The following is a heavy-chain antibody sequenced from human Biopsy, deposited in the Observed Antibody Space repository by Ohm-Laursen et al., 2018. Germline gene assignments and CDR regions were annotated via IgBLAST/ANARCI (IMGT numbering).Heavy chain of an antibody. CDR1: GGSISGSS. D-gene: IGHD6-19*01. J-gene: IGHJ3*02. CDR2: ISYSRDT. Sequence: GTLSLTCTVSGGSISGSSWSWIRQAPGKGLEWIGYISYSRDTNYNPSPKSRITISGDTSKNQFSLKLTSVTAADTAVYYCAKHGSGWTGDDAFHIWGQGTMVTVSS. CDR3: AKHGSGWTGDDAFHI. V-gene: IGHV4-59*08.